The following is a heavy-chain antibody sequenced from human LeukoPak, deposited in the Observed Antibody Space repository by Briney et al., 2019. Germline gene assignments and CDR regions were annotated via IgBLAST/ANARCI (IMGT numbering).Heavy chain of an antibody. D-gene: IGHD3-10*01. CDR3: ARRYYYNLGSFPFDF. Sequence: SGTLSLTCAVSGGPFSGYFWSWIRQPPGKGLEWIGEIHNSGTTNYNPSLNSRVTISEDTSKNQIYLNLRSVTAADTAVYYCARRYYYNLGSFPFDFWGQGTLVTVSS. V-gene: IGHV4-34*01. J-gene: IGHJ4*02. CDR2: IHNSGTT. CDR1: GGPFSGYF.